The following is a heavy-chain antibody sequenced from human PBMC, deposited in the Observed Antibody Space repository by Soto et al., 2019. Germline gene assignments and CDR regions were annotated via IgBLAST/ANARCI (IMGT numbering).Heavy chain of an antibody. CDR3: ATEGIFGGDPEPH. D-gene: IGHD3-3*01. CDR2: VWRGGTT. CDR1: GFTVSSRY. V-gene: IGHV3-53*01. Sequence: GESLKISCGASGFTVSSRYKGWVRQAPGKGLEWVSVVWRGGTTYHADSVKGRFTVSRDESRNTLYLQMNSLRVRDTAVYYCATEGIFGGDPEPHWGQGTLVTVSS. J-gene: IGHJ4*02.